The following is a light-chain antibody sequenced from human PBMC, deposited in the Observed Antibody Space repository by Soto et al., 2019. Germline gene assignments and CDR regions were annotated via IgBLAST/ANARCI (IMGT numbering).Light chain of an antibody. CDR2: SSS. V-gene: IGKV3-15*01. CDR3: QQYGSSPLT. CDR1: QSVTSN. J-gene: IGKJ4*01. Sequence: EIVMTQSPATLSVSPGDSATLSCRASQSVTSNLAWYQHKPGQAPRLLIYSSSTRAAGIPARFGGSGSGTEFTFSISSLQSEDFAVYYCQQYGSSPLTFGGGTKVDI.